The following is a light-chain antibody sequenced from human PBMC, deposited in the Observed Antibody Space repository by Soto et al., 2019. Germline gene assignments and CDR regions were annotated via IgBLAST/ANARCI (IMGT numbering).Light chain of an antibody. CDR2: QSS. V-gene: IGKV3D-20*01. CDR3: QHYSRTPLT. J-gene: IGKJ2*01. Sequence: EIELTQSPDTLSVSPGETVTLACRVSPPLNTPYMAWFQAKVGLPPRMLIHQSSLRLPGVAGRFSGRGSGSDLRLNISGVEADDSAVYYCQHYSRTPLTFGQGTNLEIK. CDR1: PPLNTPY.